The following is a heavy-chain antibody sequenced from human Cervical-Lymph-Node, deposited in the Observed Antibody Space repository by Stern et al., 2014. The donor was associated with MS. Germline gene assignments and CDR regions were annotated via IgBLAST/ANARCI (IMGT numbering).Heavy chain of an antibody. J-gene: IGHJ5*01. CDR2: IKPNSAGT. Sequence: QMQLVQSGAEVKKPGASVKVSCRSSGYTFSDYYIHWVRQAPGKGLEWMGWIKPNSAGTNFAQKFQGRVSMTRDTSINTIYLDVNSLSTDDTASYYCARGGGGARTVRFDSWGQGTVVIVSS. V-gene: IGHV1-2*02. D-gene: IGHD3-10*01. CDR3: ARGGGGARTVRFDS. CDR1: GYTFSDYY.